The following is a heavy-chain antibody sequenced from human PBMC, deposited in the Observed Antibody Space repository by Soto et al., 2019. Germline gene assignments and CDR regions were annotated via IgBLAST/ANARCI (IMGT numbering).Heavy chain of an antibody. J-gene: IGHJ3*02. Sequence: ASVKVSCKQSGYTFISYDIHWVRQAPGQGLEWMGLINPSGGSTTYAQKFQGRVTMTRVTSTSTVYMELSSLRSEDTAVYYCARRGNGFDIWGQGTMVTVSS. D-gene: IGHD1-1*01. CDR2: INPSGGST. V-gene: IGHV1-46*01. CDR1: GYTFISYD. CDR3: ARRGNGFDI.